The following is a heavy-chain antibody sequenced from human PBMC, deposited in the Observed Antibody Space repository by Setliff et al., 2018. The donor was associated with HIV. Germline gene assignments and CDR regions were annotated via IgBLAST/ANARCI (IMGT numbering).Heavy chain of an antibody. V-gene: IGHV4-39*01. D-gene: IGHD6-13*01. CDR1: GASISNSNPY. Sequence: SETLSLTCAVYGASISNSNPYWGWIRQPPGKRLEWLGSIYQSGSTSYNPSLSSRLTISVDTSTNQVSLRLSSVPAADTGVYSCARHRDPPGSSSWIYYYYYMDLWGEGTTVTVSS. CDR2: IYQSGST. CDR3: ARHRDPPGSSSWIYYYYYMDL. J-gene: IGHJ6*03.